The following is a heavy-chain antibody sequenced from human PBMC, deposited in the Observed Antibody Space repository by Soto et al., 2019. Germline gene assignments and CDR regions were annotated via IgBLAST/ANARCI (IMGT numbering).Heavy chain of an antibody. CDR1: GDSISTVDYF. CDR3: ARGRYCLTGRCFPNWFDS. J-gene: IGHJ5*01. Sequence: SETLSLTCTVSGDSISTVDYFWAWIRQPPGQALEYIGYIYKSATTYYNPSFESRVAISLDTSKSQFSLNVTSVTAADTAVYFCARGRYCLTGRCFPNWFDSWGQGTLVTVSS. CDR2: IYKSATT. D-gene: IGHD2-15*01. V-gene: IGHV4-30-4*01.